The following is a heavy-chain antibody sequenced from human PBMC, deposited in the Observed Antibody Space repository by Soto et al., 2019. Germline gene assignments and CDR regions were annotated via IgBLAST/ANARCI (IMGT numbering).Heavy chain of an antibody. CDR2: IFYSGTA. CDR3: ARTDYGTAYFDP. Sequence: SETLSLTCTVSGGSISSSNHYWSWIRQPPGKGLEWIGYIFYSGTAYYNPSLKSRLTISVDTSKNQFSLKLSSVTAADTAVYYCARTDYGTAYFDPWGQGSLVTVSS. V-gene: IGHV4-30-4*01. CDR1: GGSISSSNHY. D-gene: IGHD3-10*01. J-gene: IGHJ5*02.